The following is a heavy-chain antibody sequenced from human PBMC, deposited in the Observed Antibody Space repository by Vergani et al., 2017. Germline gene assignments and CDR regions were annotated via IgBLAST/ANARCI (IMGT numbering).Heavy chain of an antibody. Sequence: QVQLVQSGAEVKKPGASVKVSCKASGYTFSTYGISWVRQAPGQGLEWMGWISAYNGNTNYPEKFQGRLTMTTDTSTRTAYMELRSLRSDDTAVYYCARAYHDSSGFDYWGQGTLVTVSS. V-gene: IGHV1-18*01. CDR3: ARAYHDSSGFDY. D-gene: IGHD3-22*01. CDR2: ISAYNGNT. CDR1: GYTFSTYG. J-gene: IGHJ4*02.